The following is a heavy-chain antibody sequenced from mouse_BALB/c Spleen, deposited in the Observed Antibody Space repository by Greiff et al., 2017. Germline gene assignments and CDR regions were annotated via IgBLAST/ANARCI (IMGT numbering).Heavy chain of an antibody. J-gene: IGHJ3*01. CDR1: GYSITSDYA. Sequence: EVKLLESGPGLVKPSQSLSLTCTVTGYSITSDYAWNWIRQFPGNKLEWMGYISYSGSTSYNPSLKSRISITRDTSKNQFFLQLNSVTTEDTATYYCAGLLFAYWGQGTLVTVSA. V-gene: IGHV3-2*02. CDR3: AGLLFAY. CDR2: ISYSGST.